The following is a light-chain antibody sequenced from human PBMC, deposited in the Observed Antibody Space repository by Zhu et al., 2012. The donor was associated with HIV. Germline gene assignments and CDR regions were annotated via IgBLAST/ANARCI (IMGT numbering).Light chain of an antibody. CDR2: DAS. J-gene: IGKJ4*01. Sequence: IVLTQSPATLSLSPGERATVSCRASRSVSSFVAWYQQKPGQPPRLLIYDASKRATGIPARFSGSGSGTDFTLTISSLEPEDFALYYCQQRSNWPLTFGGGTEGGDQ. V-gene: IGKV3-11*01. CDR1: RSVSSF. CDR3: QQRSNWPLT.